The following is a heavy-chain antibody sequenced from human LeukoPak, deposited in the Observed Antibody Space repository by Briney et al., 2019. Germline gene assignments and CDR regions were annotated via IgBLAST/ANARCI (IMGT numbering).Heavy chain of an antibody. D-gene: IGHD2-2*01. J-gene: IGHJ6*03. CDR1: GYTFTGYY. V-gene: IGHV1-2*02. CDR3: ARDQRLPAAMDPGLSYYYYYMDV. Sequence: ASVKVSCKASGYTFTGYYMHWVRQAPGQGLEWMGWINPNSGGTNYAQKFQGRVTMTRDTSISTAYMELSRLRSDDTAVYYCARDQRLPAAMDPGLSYYYYYMDVWGKGTTVTVSS. CDR2: INPNSGGT.